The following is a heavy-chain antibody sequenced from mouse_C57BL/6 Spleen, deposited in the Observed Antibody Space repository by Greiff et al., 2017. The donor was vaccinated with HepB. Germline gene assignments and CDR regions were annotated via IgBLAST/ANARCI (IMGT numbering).Heavy chain of an antibody. D-gene: IGHD2-4*01. CDR2: ISYDGSN. V-gene: IGHV3-6*01. CDR1: GYSIPSGYY. J-gene: IGHJ1*03. CDR3: ARGDYVPYFDV. Sequence: EVQLQQSGPGLVKPSQSLSLTCSVTGYSIPSGYYWNWIRQFPGNKLEWMGYISYDGSNNYNPSLKNRISITRDTSKNQFFLKLNSVTTEDTATYYCARGDYVPYFDVWGTGTTVTVSS.